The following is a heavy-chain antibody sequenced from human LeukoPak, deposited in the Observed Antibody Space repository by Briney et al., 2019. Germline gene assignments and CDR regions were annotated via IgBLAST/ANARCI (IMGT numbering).Heavy chain of an antibody. J-gene: IGHJ4*02. Sequence: PGGSLRLSCAASGFTFSSYSMNWVRQAPGKGLEWVSSISSSSSYIYYADSVKGRFTISRDNAKNSLYLQMNSLRAEDTAVYYCARDSPAGATVFDYWGQGTLVTVSS. CDR2: ISSSSSYI. V-gene: IGHV3-21*01. D-gene: IGHD1-26*01. CDR1: GFTFSSYS. CDR3: ARDSPAGATVFDY.